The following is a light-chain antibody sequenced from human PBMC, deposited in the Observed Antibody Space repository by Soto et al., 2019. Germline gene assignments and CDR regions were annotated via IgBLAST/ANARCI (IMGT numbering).Light chain of an antibody. CDR1: ISDVAGYNY. Sequence: QSALTQPRSVSGSPGQSVTISCTGTISDVAGYNYVSWYQQHPGKAPKLLISDVTKRPSWVPDRFSGSKSGSTASLTISGLQAEDEADYYCSSYAGSNNLVFGGGTKLTVL. J-gene: IGLJ2*01. CDR2: DVT. CDR3: SSYAGSNNLV. V-gene: IGLV2-11*01.